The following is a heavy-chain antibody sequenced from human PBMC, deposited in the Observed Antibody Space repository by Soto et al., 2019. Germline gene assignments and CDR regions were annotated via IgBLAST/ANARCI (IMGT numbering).Heavy chain of an antibody. Sequence: QITLKESGPTVVKPTQTLTLTRTFSGFSLSTSGVGVAWIRQPPGKALEWLALIYWDDDKRYSPSLKSRLTITKDTSKNQVVLAMTNMDPVDTGTYYCAHGTTVTTGGAFDTWGQGTLVTVSS. CDR1: GFSLSTSGVG. J-gene: IGHJ3*02. CDR3: AHGTTVTTGGAFDT. V-gene: IGHV2-5*02. D-gene: IGHD4-17*01. CDR2: IYWDDDK.